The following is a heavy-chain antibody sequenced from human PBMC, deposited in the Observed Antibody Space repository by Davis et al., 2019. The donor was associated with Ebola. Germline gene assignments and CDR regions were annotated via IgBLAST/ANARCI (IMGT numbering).Heavy chain of an antibody. D-gene: IGHD2-8*01. CDR2: ISASAGST. CDR3: AKDLGTSGVFDI. Sequence: GESLKISCAASGFTFSSYIMTWVRQAPGKGLEWVSAISASAGSTFYADSVNGRFTISRDNSKNTLYLQMNTLGAEDTAVYYCAKDLGTSGVFDIWGQGTVVTVSS. V-gene: IGHV3-23*01. J-gene: IGHJ3*02. CDR1: GFTFSSYI.